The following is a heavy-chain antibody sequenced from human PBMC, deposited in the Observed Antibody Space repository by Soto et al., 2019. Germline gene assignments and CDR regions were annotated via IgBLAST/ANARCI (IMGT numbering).Heavy chain of an antibody. Sequence: VQLVESGGGVVQPGRSLRLSCAASGFTFSSYAMHWVRQAPGKGLEWVAVISYDGSNKYYADSVKGRFTISRDNSKNTLYLQMNSLRAEDTAVYYCARDGAITIFGVVTVYYGMDVWGQGTTVTVSS. CDR2: ISYDGSNK. CDR1: GFTFSSYA. CDR3: ARDGAITIFGVVTVYYGMDV. V-gene: IGHV3-30-3*01. D-gene: IGHD3-3*01. J-gene: IGHJ6*02.